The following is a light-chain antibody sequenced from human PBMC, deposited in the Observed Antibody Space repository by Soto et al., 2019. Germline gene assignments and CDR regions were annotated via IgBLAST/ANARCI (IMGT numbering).Light chain of an antibody. CDR1: QSVSGY. CDR2: DAS. V-gene: IGKV3-11*01. Sequence: IVLTPSPATLSLSPGERATLSCRASQSVSGYLAWYHQNPGQAPRLLIYDASNRATGVPARFSGSGSGTDFTLTISSLEPEDFAVYYCQQRSNWPWTFGQGTKVEI. J-gene: IGKJ1*01. CDR3: QQRSNWPWT.